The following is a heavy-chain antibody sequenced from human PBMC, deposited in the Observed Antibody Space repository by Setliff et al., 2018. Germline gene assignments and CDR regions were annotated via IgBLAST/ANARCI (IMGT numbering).Heavy chain of an antibody. J-gene: IGHJ6*03. CDR3: ARSNMGNYYDSGRYYYYYYMDV. CDR2: INYSGST. CDR1: GGSLSSGSQY. D-gene: IGHD3-10*01. Sequence: PSETLSLTCSVLGGSLSSGSQYWAWIRQPPGKGLEWIGNINYSGSTYYNPSLKSRVTISVDASKNQFFLKLTSVTAADAAVYYCARSNMGNYYDSGRYYYYYYMDVWGKGTTVTVSS. V-gene: IGHV4-39*07.